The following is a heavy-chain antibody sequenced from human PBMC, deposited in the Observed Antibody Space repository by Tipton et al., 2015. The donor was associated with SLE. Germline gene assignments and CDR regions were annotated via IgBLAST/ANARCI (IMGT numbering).Heavy chain of an antibody. V-gene: IGHV3-9*01. J-gene: IGHJ4*02. CDR1: GFTFSSYW. CDR3: TREGSDY. Sequence: RSLRLSYAASGFTFSSYWMHWVRQAPGKGLEWVSGISWNSGSIGYADSVKGRFTISRDNAKTSLYLQMNSLRAEDTALYYCTREGSDYWGQGTLVTVSS. CDR2: ISWNSGSI.